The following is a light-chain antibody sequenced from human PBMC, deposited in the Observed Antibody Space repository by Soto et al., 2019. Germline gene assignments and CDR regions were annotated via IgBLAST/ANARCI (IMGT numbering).Light chain of an antibody. CDR2: NDN. V-gene: IGLV1-44*01. CDR3: AAWDDSLKGYV. Sequence: QSVLTQPPSASGTPGQRVTISCSGSRSNIGSTTVHWYQHLPGTAPKLLIHNDNQWPSGVPDRFSGSKSGTSASLAISGLQSQDEADYYCAAWDDSLKGYVFGTGTKVTV. CDR1: RSNIGSTT. J-gene: IGLJ1*01.